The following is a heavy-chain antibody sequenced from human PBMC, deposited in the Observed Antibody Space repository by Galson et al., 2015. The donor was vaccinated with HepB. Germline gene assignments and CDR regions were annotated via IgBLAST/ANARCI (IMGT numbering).Heavy chain of an antibody. CDR2: ISGSGDKR. J-gene: IGHJ4*02. CDR3: AKERGDILTGFEF. Sequence: SLRLSCAASGFIFGSYAMTWVRQAPGKGLQWVSGISGSGDKRYSADSVKGRFTISRDNSKNTLYLQMNSLRAEDTAVYYCAKERGDILTGFEFWGQGTLVTVSS. D-gene: IGHD3-9*01. CDR1: GFIFGSYA. V-gene: IGHV3-23*01.